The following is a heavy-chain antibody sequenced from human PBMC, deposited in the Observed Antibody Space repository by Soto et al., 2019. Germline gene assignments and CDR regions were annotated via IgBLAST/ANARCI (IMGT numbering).Heavy chain of an antibody. J-gene: IGHJ4*02. CDR2: IYYSGST. CDR1: GGSISSGCYY. V-gene: IGHV4-31*03. D-gene: IGHD1-20*01. Sequence: PSETLSLTCTVCGGSISSGCYYWSWIRQHPGKGLEWIGYIYYSGSTYYNPSLKSRVTISVDTSKNQFSLKLSSVTAEDTAVYYCASVTGTTLPIDYWGQGTLLTFSS. CDR3: ASVTGTTLPIDY.